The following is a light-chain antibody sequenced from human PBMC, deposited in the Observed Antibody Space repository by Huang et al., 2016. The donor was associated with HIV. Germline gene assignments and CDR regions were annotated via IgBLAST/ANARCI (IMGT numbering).Light chain of an antibody. CDR3: QQYNDWPPLT. CDR2: DAS. CDR1: HRVDSD. V-gene: IGKV3-15*01. J-gene: IGKJ4*01. Sequence: EIEMTQSPATLSVSPGERATLSCRASHRVDSDLAWYQQKPGQAPRLLLYDASTRATGISAKFNGTGSGTEFSLSITNLQSEDFAVYYCQQYNDWPPLTFGGGTKVEI.